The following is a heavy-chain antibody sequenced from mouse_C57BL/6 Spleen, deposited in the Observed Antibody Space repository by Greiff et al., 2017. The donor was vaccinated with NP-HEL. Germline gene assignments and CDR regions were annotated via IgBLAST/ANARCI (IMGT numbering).Heavy chain of an antibody. Sequence: QVQLKQSGAELVRPGASVTLSCKASGYTFTDYEMHWVKQTPVHGLEWIGAIDPETGGTAYNQKFKGKAILTADKSSSTAYMELRSLTSEDSAVYYCTREGAYSNYVYWYFDVWGTGTTVTVSS. D-gene: IGHD2-5*01. CDR1: GYTFTDYE. CDR2: IDPETGGT. J-gene: IGHJ1*03. V-gene: IGHV1-15*01. CDR3: TREGAYSNYVYWYFDV.